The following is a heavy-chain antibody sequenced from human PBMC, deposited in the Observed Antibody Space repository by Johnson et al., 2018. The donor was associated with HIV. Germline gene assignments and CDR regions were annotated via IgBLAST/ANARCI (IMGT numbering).Heavy chain of an antibody. D-gene: IGHD2-15*01. CDR2: KSYDGSNK. Sequence: QVQLVESGGGVVQPGGSLRLSCAASGFTFSSYAMHWVRQAPGKGLEWVAVKSYDGSNKYYADSVKGRFTISRDNSKNTLYLQMNSLRAEDTAVYYCARGPHEVVVVAATSAFDIWGQGTMVTVSS. J-gene: IGHJ3*02. CDR1: GFTFSSYA. V-gene: IGHV3-30-3*01. CDR3: ARGPHEVVVVAATSAFDI.